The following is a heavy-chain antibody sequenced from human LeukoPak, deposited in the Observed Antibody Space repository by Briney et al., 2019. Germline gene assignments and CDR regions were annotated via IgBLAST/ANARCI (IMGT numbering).Heavy chain of an antibody. J-gene: IGHJ4*02. D-gene: IGHD1-1*01. CDR3: AKGLEPFVIYLELDY. V-gene: IGHV3-30*18. Sequence: GGSLRLSCAASGFTFSSYGMHWVRQAPGKGLEWVAAISYDGSNKYYADSVKGRFTISRDNSKNTLYLQMNSLRAEDTAVYYCAKGLEPFVIYLELDYWGQGTLVTVSS. CDR2: ISYDGSNK. CDR1: GFTFSSYG.